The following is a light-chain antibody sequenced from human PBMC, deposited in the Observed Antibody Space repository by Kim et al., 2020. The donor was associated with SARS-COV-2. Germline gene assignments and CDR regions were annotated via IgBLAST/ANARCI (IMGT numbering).Light chain of an antibody. CDR2: WGS. V-gene: IGKV4-1*01. CDR1: ESVSDSPSNKNY. CDR3: HQYYGSPT. J-gene: IGKJ4*01. Sequence: ERVIINCTSSESVSDSPSNKNYISWYQQKPGQPPKVVIYWGSTRKFGVSDRVSGSGSGTHFTLTINSLQPEDVALYYCHQYYGSPTFGGGTKLEIK.